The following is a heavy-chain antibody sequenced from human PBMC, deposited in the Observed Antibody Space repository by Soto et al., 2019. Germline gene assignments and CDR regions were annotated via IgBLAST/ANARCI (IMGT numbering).Heavy chain of an antibody. CDR3: VGGQYYFDY. J-gene: IGHJ4*02. CDR1: GFPFTSYG. D-gene: IGHD3-10*01. Sequence: QVQLVESGGGVVQPGRSLRLSCAASGFPFTSYGMHWVREGPEKGLEWVAIISYDGSDKYYADSVKGRFTISRDNSKNPLYLQMNSLRPEDTALYYCVGGQYYFDYRGQGTLVIVSS. CDR2: ISYDGSDK. V-gene: IGHV3-30*03.